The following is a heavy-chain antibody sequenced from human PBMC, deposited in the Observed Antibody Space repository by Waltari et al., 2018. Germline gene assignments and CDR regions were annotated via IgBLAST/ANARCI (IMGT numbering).Heavy chain of an antibody. D-gene: IGHD1-1*01. J-gene: IGHJ3*02. CDR3: SGRPSMGVHPPQVDAFDI. Sequence: QVQLQESGPGLVKPSETLSLTCTVSGGSISSHYWSWLRQPPGKGLEWLGYIYYNGGTTCTPSRKSRVTISVDTANNQFSLNLSSVTAADTAVYYWSGRPSMGVHPPQVDAFDIWGQGTMVTVSS. CDR1: GGSISSHY. CDR2: IYYNGGT. V-gene: IGHV4-59*11.